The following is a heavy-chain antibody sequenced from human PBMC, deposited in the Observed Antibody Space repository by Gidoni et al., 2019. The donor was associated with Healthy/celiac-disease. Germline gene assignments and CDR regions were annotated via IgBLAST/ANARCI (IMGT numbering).Heavy chain of an antibody. Sequence: EVQLVESGGGLVKPGGSLRLSCAASGFTFSSYSRNWVRQAPGKGLECVSSISRSSSYIYYADSVKGRFTISRDNAKNSLYLQMNSLRAEDTAVYYCARGVGVYSSSSYWGQGTLVTVSS. CDR2: ISRSSSYI. V-gene: IGHV3-21*01. CDR1: GFTFSSYS. J-gene: IGHJ4*02. CDR3: ARGVGVYSSSSY. D-gene: IGHD6-6*01.